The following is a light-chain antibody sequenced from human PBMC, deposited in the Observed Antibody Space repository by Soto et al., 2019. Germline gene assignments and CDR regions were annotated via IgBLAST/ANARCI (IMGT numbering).Light chain of an antibody. V-gene: IGLV2-14*01. CDR2: DVS. CDR3: SSYTSSSTRV. J-gene: IGLJ1*01. CDR1: SSDVGGYNY. Sequence: VLTQPAAVSGSPGQSITISCTGTSSDVGGYNYVSWYQQHPGKAPKLMIYDVSNRPSGVSNRFSGSKSGNTAFLTISGLQAEDEADYYCSSYTSSSTRVFGTGTKVTVL.